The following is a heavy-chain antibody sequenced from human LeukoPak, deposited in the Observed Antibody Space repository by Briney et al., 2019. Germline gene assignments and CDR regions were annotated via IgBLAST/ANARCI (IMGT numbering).Heavy chain of an antibody. D-gene: IGHD6-19*01. V-gene: IGHV4-59*02. Sequence: PSETLALTCSVSGGSVTSYYWNWVRQPPGKGLEWIGYIYYSGSTNYNPSLKSRVTISVDTSKNQFSLKLSSVTAADTAVYYCARGRVTVAGDYWGQGTLVTVSS. J-gene: IGHJ4*02. CDR2: IYYSGST. CDR3: ARGRVTVAGDY. CDR1: GGSVTSYY.